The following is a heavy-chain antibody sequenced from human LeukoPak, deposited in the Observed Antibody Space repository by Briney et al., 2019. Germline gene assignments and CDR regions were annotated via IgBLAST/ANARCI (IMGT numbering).Heavy chain of an antibody. CDR1: GYTLTSYG. CDR2: ISAYNVDT. D-gene: IGHD3-9*01. V-gene: IGHV1-18*01. Sequence: GASVKVSCKPSGYTLTSYGISWGREAPGQGLEWMGWISAYNVDTKYAQTLQGRVTMTSATSTSTAYMERRSLRSDDTAVYYCARDGGHDILTGYYKGEYFQHWGQGTLVTVSS. CDR3: ARDGGHDILTGYYKGEYFQH. J-gene: IGHJ1*01.